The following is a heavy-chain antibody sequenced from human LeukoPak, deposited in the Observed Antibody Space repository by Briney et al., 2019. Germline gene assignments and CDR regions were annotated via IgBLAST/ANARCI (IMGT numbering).Heavy chain of an antibody. Sequence: PSETLSLTCAVYGGSFSGYYWSWIRQPPGKGLEWIGEINHSGSTNYNPSLKSRVTIPVDTSKNQFSLKLSSVTAADTAVYYCARAVIVVVPAAEQSFDIWGQGTMVTVSS. V-gene: IGHV4-34*01. CDR1: GGSFSGYY. CDR2: INHSGST. CDR3: ARAVIVVVPAAEQSFDI. D-gene: IGHD2-2*01. J-gene: IGHJ3*02.